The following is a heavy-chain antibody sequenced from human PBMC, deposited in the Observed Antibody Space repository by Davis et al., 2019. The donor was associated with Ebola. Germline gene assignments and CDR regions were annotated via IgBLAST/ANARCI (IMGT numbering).Heavy chain of an antibody. CDR1: GGSISSSTYY. D-gene: IGHD3-3*01. V-gene: IGHV4-39*07. Sequence: SETLSLTCTVSGGSISSSTYYWGWIRQPPGKGLEWIGSIYYSGSTYYNPSLKSRVTISVDTSKNQFSLRLSSVTAADTAVYYCARNYDFWSGYRSHYGMDVWGQGTTVTVSS. J-gene: IGHJ6*02. CDR2: IYYSGST. CDR3: ARNYDFWSGYRSHYGMDV.